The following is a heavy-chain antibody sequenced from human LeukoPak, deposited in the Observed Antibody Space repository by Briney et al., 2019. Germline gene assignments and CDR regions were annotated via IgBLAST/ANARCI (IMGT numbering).Heavy chain of an antibody. D-gene: IGHD3-10*01. CDR2: LSGSGGRT. V-gene: IGHV3-23*01. Sequence: GGSLRLSCAASGFTFTSSAMSWVRQAPGKGLQWVSGLSGSGGRTYYADSVKARFTTSRDSSKNTLYLQMSSLRAEDTAVYYCARSLSGSLGRYFYYYMDVWGKGTTVTVSS. CDR1: GFTFTSSA. CDR3: ARSLSGSLGRYFYYYMDV. J-gene: IGHJ6*03.